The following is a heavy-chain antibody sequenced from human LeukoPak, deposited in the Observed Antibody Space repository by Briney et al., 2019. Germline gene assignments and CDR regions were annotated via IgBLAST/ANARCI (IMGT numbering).Heavy chain of an antibody. Sequence: GASVKVSCKASGYTFTGYYMHWVRQAPGQGLEWMGWISAYNGNTNYAQKLQGRVTMTTDTSTSTAYMELRSLRSDDTAVYYCARGGFVVVTAIYFDYWGQGTLVTVSS. J-gene: IGHJ4*02. D-gene: IGHD2-21*02. V-gene: IGHV1-18*04. CDR3: ARGGFVVVTAIYFDY. CDR2: ISAYNGNT. CDR1: GYTFTGYY.